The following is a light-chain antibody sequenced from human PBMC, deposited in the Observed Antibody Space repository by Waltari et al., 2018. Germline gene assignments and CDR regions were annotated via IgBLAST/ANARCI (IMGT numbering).Light chain of an antibody. Sequence: EIHMTQSPSSVSASVGDRVSMSCRASQDISTSLAWYQQKSGKAPSLLIYHSSTLQRGVPSRFSGAGTGTDFTLTINNLHPEDFATYFCQQGDTSPPTFGPGTKVELK. CDR2: HSS. V-gene: IGKV1-12*01. CDR1: QDISTS. J-gene: IGKJ1*01. CDR3: QQGDTSPPT.